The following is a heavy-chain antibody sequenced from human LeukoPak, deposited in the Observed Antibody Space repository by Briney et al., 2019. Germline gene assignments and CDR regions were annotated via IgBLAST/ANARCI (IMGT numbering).Heavy chain of an antibody. D-gene: IGHD1-26*01. CDR1: GGSISSYY. V-gene: IGHV4-59*01. CDR2: IYYSGST. Sequence: PSETLSLTCTVSGGSISSYYWSWIRQPPGKGLEWIGYIYYSGSTNYNPSLKSRATISVDTSKNQFSLKLSSVTAADTAVYYCARGYGSYYNYFQHWGQGTLVTVSS. J-gene: IGHJ1*01. CDR3: ARGYGSYYNYFQH.